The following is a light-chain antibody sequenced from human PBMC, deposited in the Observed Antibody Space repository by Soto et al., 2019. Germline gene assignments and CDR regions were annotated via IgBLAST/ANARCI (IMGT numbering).Light chain of an antibody. CDR2: EVS. J-gene: IGLJ1*01. V-gene: IGLV2-14*01. CDR3: SSDTSRSAYV. Sequence: QSALTQPASVSGSPGQSITISCTGTSSDVGGYNYVSWYQQHPGKAPKLMIYEVSNRPSGVSNRFSGSKSGNTASLTISGLQAEEEADYCCSSDTSRSAYVFGAGTKLTVL. CDR1: SSDVGGYNY.